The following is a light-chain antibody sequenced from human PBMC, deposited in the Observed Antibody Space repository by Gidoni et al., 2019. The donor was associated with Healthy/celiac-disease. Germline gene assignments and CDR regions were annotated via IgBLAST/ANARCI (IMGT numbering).Light chain of an antibody. J-gene: IGKJ1*01. CDR2: GAS. CDR1: QSVSSSY. Sequence: DIVLTQSPGTLSVSPGERATLSCRASQSVSSSYLAWYQQKPGQAPRLLIDGASSRATGIPDRFGGRGARTDFTLTISRLDPEDLAWYYCQQYGSSPWTFGQGTKVEIK. V-gene: IGKV3-20*01. CDR3: QQYGSSPWT.